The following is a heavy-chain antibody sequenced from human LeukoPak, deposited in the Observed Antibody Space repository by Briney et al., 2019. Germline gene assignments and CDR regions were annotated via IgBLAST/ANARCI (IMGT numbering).Heavy chain of an antibody. Sequence: PGGSLRLSCAASGFTFSDYYMGWIRQAPGKGLEWLSYITDSGRSMYYTDSVKGRFTISRDNSKNTLYLQMNSLRAEDTAVYYCARDTLHVDDFWSGHFDYWGQGTLVTVSS. J-gene: IGHJ4*02. CDR3: ARDTLHVDDFWSGHFDY. V-gene: IGHV3-11*04. CDR2: ITDSGRSM. CDR1: GFTFSDYY. D-gene: IGHD3-3*01.